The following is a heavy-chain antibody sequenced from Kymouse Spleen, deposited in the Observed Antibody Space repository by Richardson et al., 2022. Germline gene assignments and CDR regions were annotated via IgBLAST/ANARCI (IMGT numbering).Heavy chain of an antibody. V-gene: IGHV3-9*01. CDR2: ISWNSGSI. CDR1: GFTFDDYA. Sequence: EVQLVESGGGLVQPGRSLRLSCAASGFTFDDYAMHWVRQAPGKGLEWVSGISWNSGSIGYADSVKGRFTISRDNAKNSLYLQMNSLRAEDTALYYCAKGNPQWELHYYGMDVWGQGTTVTVSS. D-gene: IGHD1-26*01. CDR3: AKGNPQWELHYYGMDV. J-gene: IGHJ6*02.